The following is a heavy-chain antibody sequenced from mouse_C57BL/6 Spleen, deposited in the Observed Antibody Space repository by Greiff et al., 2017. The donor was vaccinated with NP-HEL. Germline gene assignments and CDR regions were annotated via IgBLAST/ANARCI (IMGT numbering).Heavy chain of an antibody. Sequence: VQLQQPGAELVRPGSSVKLSCKASGYTFTSYWMDWVKQRPGQGLEWIGNIYPSDSETHYNQKFKDKATLTVDKSSSTAYMQLSSLTSEDSAVYYCVRRDGSYWYFDVWGTGTTVTVSS. CDR2: IYPSDSET. CDR3: VRRDGSYWYFDV. CDR1: GYTFTSYW. V-gene: IGHV1-61*01. D-gene: IGHD2-3*01. J-gene: IGHJ1*03.